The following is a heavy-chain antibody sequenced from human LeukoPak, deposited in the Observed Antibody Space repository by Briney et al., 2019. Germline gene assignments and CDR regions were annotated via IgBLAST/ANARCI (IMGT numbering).Heavy chain of an antibody. CDR2: IYYSGST. V-gene: IGHV4-39*07. J-gene: IGHJ4*02. CDR1: GGSITSGSYY. Sequence: SGTLSLTCTVSGGSITSGSYYWGWIRQPPGKGLEWIGSIYYSGSTYYNPSLKSRITISLDTSKNQFSLKLSSVTAADTAMYYCARDKTFEVVNYFDYWGQGTPVTVSS. D-gene: IGHD3-3*01. CDR3: ARDKTFEVVNYFDY.